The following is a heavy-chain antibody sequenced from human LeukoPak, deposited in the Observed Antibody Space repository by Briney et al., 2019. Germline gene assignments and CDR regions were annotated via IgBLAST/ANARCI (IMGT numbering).Heavy chain of an antibody. CDR3: ARVGAAAGLLYYGMDV. CDR1: GFTVSSNY. V-gene: IGHV3-53*01. Sequence: PGGSLRLSCAASGFTVSSNYMSWVRQAPGKGLEWVSVIYSGGSTYYADSVKGRFTISRDNSKNTLYLQMNSLRAEDTAVYYCARVGAAAGLLYYGMDVWGQGTTVTVSS. D-gene: IGHD6-13*01. CDR2: IYSGGST. J-gene: IGHJ6*02.